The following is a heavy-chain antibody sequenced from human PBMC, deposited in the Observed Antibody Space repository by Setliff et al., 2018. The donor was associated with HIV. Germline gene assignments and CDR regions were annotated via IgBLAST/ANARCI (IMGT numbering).Heavy chain of an antibody. CDR3: ARLRLYNSALDY. CDR1: GFTVSTYY. CDR2: IYSDGST. J-gene: IGHJ4*02. D-gene: IGHD3-10*01. V-gene: IGHV3-66*02. Sequence: GSLRLSCAASGFTVSTYYISWVRQAPGKGLEWVSTIYSDGSTYHADSVNGRFTLSRDISENALYLQIDSLRPEDTAVYYCARLRLYNSALDYWGQGTLVTVSS.